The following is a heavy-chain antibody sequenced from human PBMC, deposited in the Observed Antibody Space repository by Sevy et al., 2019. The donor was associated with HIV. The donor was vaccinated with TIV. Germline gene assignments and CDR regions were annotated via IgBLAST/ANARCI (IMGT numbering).Heavy chain of an antibody. CDR3: AKVLNSQINTDDTFDI. CDR1: GFSLINYA. Sequence: GGSLRLSCKATGFSLINYAIHWVRQAPGKGLEWVAVMTFDGSNQDYAYSVKGRFTISRDTSTNTVYLQMNSLRADDTALYSCAKVLNSQINTDDTFDIWGLGTMVTVSS. J-gene: IGHJ3*02. CDR2: MTFDGSNQ. D-gene: IGHD3-9*01. V-gene: IGHV3-33*03.